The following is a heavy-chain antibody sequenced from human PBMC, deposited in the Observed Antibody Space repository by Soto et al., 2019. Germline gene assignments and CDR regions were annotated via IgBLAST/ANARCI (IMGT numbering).Heavy chain of an antibody. D-gene: IGHD3-3*01. CDR2: IYSDGST. V-gene: IGHV3-66*01. J-gene: IGHJ4*02. Sequence: GGSLRLSCAASGFSVSNKYMSWVRQSPGKGLEWVSVIYSDGSTNYAGSVKDRFIVSKDNSKNTVYLQMNSLRAEDTGIYYCARDLGVDFDHWGQGTLVTVSS. CDR3: ARDLGVDFDH. CDR1: GFSVSNKY.